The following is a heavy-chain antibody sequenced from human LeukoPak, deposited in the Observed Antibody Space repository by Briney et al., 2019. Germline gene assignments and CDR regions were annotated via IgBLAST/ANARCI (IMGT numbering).Heavy chain of an antibody. CDR1: GGSISSSSYY. Sequence: SETLSLPFTVSGGSISSSSYYWGWIRPPPGKGLEWIGIIYYSGSTYYNPSLKSRVTISVDTSKNQFSLKLSSVTAADTAVYYCASDSSGYYDPYAFDSWGQGTMVTVSS. V-gene: IGHV4-39*01. J-gene: IGHJ3*02. CDR2: IYYSGST. CDR3: ASDSSGYYDPYAFDS. D-gene: IGHD3-22*01.